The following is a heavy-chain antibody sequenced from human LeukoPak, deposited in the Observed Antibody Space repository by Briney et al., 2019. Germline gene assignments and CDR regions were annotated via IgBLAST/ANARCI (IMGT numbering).Heavy chain of an antibody. CDR2: ISPSGNT. D-gene: IGHD4-11*01. CDR1: GGSFTVYS. CDR3: ARRVRSADYRLDY. V-gene: IGHV4-34*01. J-gene: IGHJ4*02. Sequence: SETLSLTCAVYGGSFTVYSWTWIRQPPGKSLEWVGEISPSGNTQYNPSLKSRVTISLDASKSQFYLKLNSVTAADTAVYYCARRVRSADYRLDYWGQGTLVTVSS.